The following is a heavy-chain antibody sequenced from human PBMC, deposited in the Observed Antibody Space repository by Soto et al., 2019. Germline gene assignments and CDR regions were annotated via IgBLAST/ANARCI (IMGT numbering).Heavy chain of an antibody. Sequence: GASVKVSCKASGYTFTSYGISWVRQAPGQGLEWMGWISAYNGNTNYAQKLQGRVTMTTDTSTSTAYMELRSLRSDDTAVYCCARDPYYYDSSGYYRVWFDPWGQGTLVTVSS. CDR3: ARDPYYYDSSGYYRVWFDP. CDR1: GYTFTSYG. J-gene: IGHJ5*02. CDR2: ISAYNGNT. D-gene: IGHD3-22*01. V-gene: IGHV1-18*01.